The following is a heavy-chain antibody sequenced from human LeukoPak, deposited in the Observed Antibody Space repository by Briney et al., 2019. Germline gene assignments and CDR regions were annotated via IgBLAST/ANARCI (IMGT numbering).Heavy chain of an antibody. CDR2: ISGTT. D-gene: IGHD2-21*01. J-gene: IGHJ2*01. Sequence: GGSLRLSCTASGFTFSNYAMNWVRQAPGKGLEWVSTISGTTYYADSVKGRFTISRDDSKSTLFLQMDNLRAEDTAVYYCAKILNSMYFGLWGRGALVTVSS. V-gene: IGHV3-23*01. CDR3: AKILNSMYFGL. CDR1: GFTFSNYA.